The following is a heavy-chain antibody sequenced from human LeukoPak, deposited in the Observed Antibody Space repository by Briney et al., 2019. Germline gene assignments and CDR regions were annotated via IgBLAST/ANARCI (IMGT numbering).Heavy chain of an antibody. J-gene: IGHJ4*02. D-gene: IGHD4-17*01. CDR3: ARDRSYGSFDY. V-gene: IGHV3-33*01. CDR1: GFTFSSYG. CDR2: IQYDGSKK. Sequence: PGGSPRLSCAASGFTFSSYGMHWVRQAPGKGLEWVAGIQYDGSKKYYGDSVKGRFTISRDGSKNTLYLQMNSLRAEDTAVYYCARDRSYGSFDYWGQGTLVTVSS.